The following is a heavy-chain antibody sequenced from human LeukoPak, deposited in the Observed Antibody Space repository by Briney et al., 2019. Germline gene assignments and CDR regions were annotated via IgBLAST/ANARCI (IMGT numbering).Heavy chain of an antibody. CDR1: GFTFNSYG. J-gene: IGHJ4*02. V-gene: IGHV3-30*18. Sequence: PGGSLRLSCAASGFTFNSYGMHWVRQAPGRGLEWVAAISSDGSGTYYVDSVKGRFTISRDNSKNTLYLQMNSLRAQDTAVYYCGKDYDSSGYYISADYWGQGTLVTVPS. D-gene: IGHD3-22*01. CDR3: GKDYDSSGYYISADY. CDR2: ISSDGSGT.